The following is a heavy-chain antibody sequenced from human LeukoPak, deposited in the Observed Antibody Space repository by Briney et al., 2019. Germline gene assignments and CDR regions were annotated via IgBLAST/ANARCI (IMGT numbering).Heavy chain of an antibody. V-gene: IGHV4-30-2*01. CDR3: ARVASDYASSLIDY. J-gene: IGHJ4*02. CDR2: IYHSGST. Sequence: SQTLSLTCAVSGGSISSGGYSWSWIRQPPGKGLEWIGYIYHSGSTYYNPSLKSRVTISVDRSKNQFSLKLSSVTAADTAVYYCARVASDYASSLIDYWGQGTLVTVSS. D-gene: IGHD4-17*01. CDR1: GGSISSGGYS.